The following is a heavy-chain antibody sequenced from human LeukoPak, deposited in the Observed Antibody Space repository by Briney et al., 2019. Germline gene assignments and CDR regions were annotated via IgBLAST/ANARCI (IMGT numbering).Heavy chain of an antibody. CDR3: ARLTHGNIAAAGTEESGY. V-gene: IGHV4-39*01. CDR2: IYYSGGT. CDR1: GGSISSSSYY. D-gene: IGHD6-13*01. Sequence: SETLSLTCTVSGGSISSSSYYWGWIRQPPGKGLEWIGSIYYSGGTYYNPSLKSRVTISVDTSKNQFSLKLSSVTAADTAVYYCARLTHGNIAAAGTEESGYWGQGTLVTVSS. J-gene: IGHJ4*02.